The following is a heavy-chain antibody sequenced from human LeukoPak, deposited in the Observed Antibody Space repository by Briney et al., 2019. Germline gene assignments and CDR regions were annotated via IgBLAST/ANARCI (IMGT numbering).Heavy chain of an antibody. Sequence: GGSLRLSCAASGFTFSSYAMSWVSQAPGKGLVWVSRINEGGRVTSYAGSVRGRFTISRDSVENALHLQMSSLRAEDTAVYYCVKDFGCNSDYWGQGTLVTVSS. CDR1: GFTFSSYA. J-gene: IGHJ4*02. CDR3: VKDFGCNSDY. D-gene: IGHD4-23*01. V-gene: IGHV3-74*01. CDR2: INEGGRVT.